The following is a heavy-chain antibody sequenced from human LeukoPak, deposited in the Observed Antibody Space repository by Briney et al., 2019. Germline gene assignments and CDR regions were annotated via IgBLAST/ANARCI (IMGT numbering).Heavy chain of an antibody. V-gene: IGHV3-23*01. Sequence: GGSLRLSCAASGFTFRGYAMNWVRQAPGKGLEWVSTISGGGSSTYYADSVKGRFTISRDNSKNTLYLQMNSLRAEDTAEYYCAKDGPATWGYFDYWGQGTLVTVSS. CDR2: ISGGGSST. J-gene: IGHJ4*02. CDR1: GFTFRGYA. D-gene: IGHD3-16*01. CDR3: AKDGPATWGYFDY.